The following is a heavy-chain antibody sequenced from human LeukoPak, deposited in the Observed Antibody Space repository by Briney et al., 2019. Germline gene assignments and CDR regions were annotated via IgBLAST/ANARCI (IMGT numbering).Heavy chain of an antibody. D-gene: IGHD2-15*01. CDR2: INHSGST. J-gene: IGHJ6*02. CDR1: GGSFSGCY. CDR3: ARQGYCSGGSCYRLDYYYYGMDV. V-gene: IGHV4-34*01. Sequence: PSETLSLTCAVYGGSFSGCYWSWIRQPPGKGLEWIGEINHSGSTNYNPSLKSRVTISVDTSKNQFSLKLSSVTAADTAVYYCARQGYCSGGSCYRLDYYYYGMDVWGQGTTVTVSS.